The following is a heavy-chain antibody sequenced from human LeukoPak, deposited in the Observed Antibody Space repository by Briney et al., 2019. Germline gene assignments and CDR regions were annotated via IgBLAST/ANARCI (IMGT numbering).Heavy chain of an antibody. CDR3: ARGPTISETGYFDF. D-gene: IGHD1-1*01. CDR1: GESFSAYY. CDR2: LNHRGDT. Sequence: SETLSLTCAVYGESFSAYYWSWIRQSPGKGLEWIAELNHRGDTNYNPSVKSRVTISIDTSKNQFSLKVRSLTAADTAVYYCARGPTISETGYFDFWGQGTLVTVSS. J-gene: IGHJ4*03. V-gene: IGHV4-34*01.